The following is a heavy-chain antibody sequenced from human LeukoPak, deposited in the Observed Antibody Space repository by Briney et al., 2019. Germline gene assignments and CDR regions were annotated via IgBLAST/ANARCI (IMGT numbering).Heavy chain of an antibody. CDR2: IIPIFGTA. J-gene: IGHJ4*02. Sequence: GSSVKVSYKASGGTFSSYAISWVRQAPGQGLEWMGGIIPIFGTANYAQKFQGRVTITTDESTSTAYMELSSLRSEDTAVYYCAGIRDGYNFGDFDYWGQGTLVTVSS. CDR1: GGTFSSYA. CDR3: AGIRDGYNFGDFDY. D-gene: IGHD5-24*01. V-gene: IGHV1-69*05.